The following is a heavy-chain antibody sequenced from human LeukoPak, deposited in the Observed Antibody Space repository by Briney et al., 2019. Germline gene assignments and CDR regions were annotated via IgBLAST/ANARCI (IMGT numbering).Heavy chain of an antibody. CDR3: ARERYKRIVVVMDARGAFDI. CDR1: GYSISSGYY. CDR2: IYHRGIT. D-gene: IGHD3-22*01. Sequence: ASATLSLTCTVSGYSISSGYYRGWIRQPPGKGLEWIGSIYHRGITYYNPSLKSRVTISVDTSKNQVSLKLSSVTAADTAVYYCARERYKRIVVVMDARGAFDIWGQGTMVTVSS. J-gene: IGHJ3*02. V-gene: IGHV4-38-2*02.